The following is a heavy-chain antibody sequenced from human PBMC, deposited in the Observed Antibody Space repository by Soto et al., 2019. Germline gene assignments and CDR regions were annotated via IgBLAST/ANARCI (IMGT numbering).Heavy chain of an antibody. Sequence: KPSETLSLTCTISGGSISVYYWSWIRQPPGQALEWIGYIYDSGSPYYNPSLRRRVIISADTSKNQISLKLTSATAADTAFYYCARGVGSSPPRYWGRGTLVTVSS. J-gene: IGHJ4*02. CDR3: ARGVGSSPPRY. V-gene: IGHV4-59*01. CDR1: GGSISVYY. D-gene: IGHD1-26*01. CDR2: IYDSGSP.